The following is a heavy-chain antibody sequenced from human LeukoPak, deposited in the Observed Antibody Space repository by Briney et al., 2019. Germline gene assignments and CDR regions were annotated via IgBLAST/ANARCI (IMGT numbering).Heavy chain of an antibody. CDR3: AKVGAAAWGTAFDI. CDR2: ISGSGTST. Sequence: GGSLRLSCAASGFTFSSYAMSWVRQAPGKGLEWVSGISGSGTSTYYADSVKGRFTGSRDNSKNTLYLQMHSLRAEDTAIYYCAKVGAAAWGTAFDIWGQGTLVTVSS. CDR1: GFTFSSYA. V-gene: IGHV3-23*01. D-gene: IGHD6-13*01. J-gene: IGHJ3*02.